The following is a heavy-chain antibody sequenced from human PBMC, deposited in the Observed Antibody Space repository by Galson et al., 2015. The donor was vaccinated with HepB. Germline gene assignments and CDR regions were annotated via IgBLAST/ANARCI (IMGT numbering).Heavy chain of an antibody. D-gene: IGHD6-13*01. Sequence: SVKVSCTVSGYSLSDLSMHWVRQAPGQGLEWMGTFDPEDGKTIYAQKFQGRVTMTEDTPTDTDYMELSSLRSEDTAVYYCATEAYRSTSYFFTTGGDALDIWGQGTMVTVSS. CDR3: ATEAYRSTSYFFTTGGDALDI. CDR1: GYSLSDLS. V-gene: IGHV1-24*01. J-gene: IGHJ3*02. CDR2: FDPEDGKT.